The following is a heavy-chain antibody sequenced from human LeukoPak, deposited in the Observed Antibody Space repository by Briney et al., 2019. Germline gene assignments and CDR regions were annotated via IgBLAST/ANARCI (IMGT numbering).Heavy chain of an antibody. Sequence: QSGGSLRLSCAASGFTFSSYEMNWVRQAPGKGLEWVSYISSSGSTIYYADSVKGRFTISRDNAKNSLYLQMNSLRAEDTAVYYCARGDYYDSSGYYFFDYWGQGTLVTVSS. D-gene: IGHD3-22*01. CDR1: GFTFSSYE. J-gene: IGHJ4*02. CDR3: ARGDYYDSSGYYFFDY. V-gene: IGHV3-48*03. CDR2: ISSSGSTI.